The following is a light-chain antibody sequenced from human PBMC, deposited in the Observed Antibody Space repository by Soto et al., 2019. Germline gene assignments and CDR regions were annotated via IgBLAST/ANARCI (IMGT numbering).Light chain of an antibody. V-gene: IGKV3-15*01. J-gene: IGKJ1*01. Sequence: EIMVTQSPATLSLSPGERATLSCRASQTISSKLAWYQQTPGQAPRLLIYGASARATGIPARFSGSGSGTEFTLTISSLQSEDFAVYYCQQYNDRPRTFGQGTKVDI. CDR1: QTISSK. CDR2: GAS. CDR3: QQYNDRPRT.